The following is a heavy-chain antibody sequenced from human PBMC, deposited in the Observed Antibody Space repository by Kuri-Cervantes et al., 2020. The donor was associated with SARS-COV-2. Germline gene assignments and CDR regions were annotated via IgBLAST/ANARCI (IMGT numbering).Heavy chain of an antibody. J-gene: IGHJ4*02. V-gene: IGHV3-21*01. CDR1: GFTFSSYS. CDR3: ARVLGAYDYCDY. CDR2: ISSSSSYI. D-gene: IGHD5-12*01. Sequence: GESLKISCAASGFTFSSYSMNWVRQAPGKGLEWVSSISSSSSYIYYADSVKGRFTISRDNAKNSLYLQMNSLRAEDTAVYYCARVLGAYDYCDYWGQGTLVTVSS.